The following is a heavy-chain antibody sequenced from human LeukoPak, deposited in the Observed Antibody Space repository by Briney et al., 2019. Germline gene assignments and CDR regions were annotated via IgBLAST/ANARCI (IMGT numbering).Heavy chain of an antibody. V-gene: IGHV4-30-2*01. CDR2: IYHSGST. CDR3: AGGGLAYYYMDV. Sequence: PSQTLSLTCTVSGGSISSGDYYWSWIRQPPGKGLEWIGYIYHSGSTYYNPSLKSRATISVDRSKNQFSLKLSSVTAADTAVYYCAGGGLAYYYMDVWGKGTTVTVSS. CDR1: GGSISSGDYY. J-gene: IGHJ6*03.